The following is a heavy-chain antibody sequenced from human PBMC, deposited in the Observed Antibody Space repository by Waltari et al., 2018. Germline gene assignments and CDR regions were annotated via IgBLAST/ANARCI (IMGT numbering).Heavy chain of an antibody. Sequence: QVQLVQSGAEVKKPGASVKVSCKASGYTFTSYYMHWVRQAPGQGLEWMGIINPRGGSTSYAQKCQGRVTMTRDTSTSTVYMELSSLRSEDTAVYYCARDNSSGYYYGEKYYFDYWGQGTLVTVSS. CDR3: ARDNSSGYYYGEKYYFDY. CDR1: GYTFTSYY. CDR2: INPRGGST. D-gene: IGHD3-22*01. J-gene: IGHJ4*02. V-gene: IGHV1-46*03.